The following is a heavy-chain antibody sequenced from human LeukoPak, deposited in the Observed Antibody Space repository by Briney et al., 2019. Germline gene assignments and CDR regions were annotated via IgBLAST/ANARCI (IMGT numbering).Heavy chain of an antibody. D-gene: IGHD1-7*01. J-gene: IGHJ3*02. Sequence: GGSLRLSCAASGFTFSSHGMHWVRHAPGKGLVWVSHVSTDGTSTSYVDSGKGRFTISRDNAKNTLYLQMNSLRAEDTAVYYCARDSPNYSKGAIDIWGQGTMVTVSS. CDR1: GFTFSSHG. CDR2: VSTDGTST. CDR3: ARDSPNYSKGAIDI. V-gene: IGHV3-74*01.